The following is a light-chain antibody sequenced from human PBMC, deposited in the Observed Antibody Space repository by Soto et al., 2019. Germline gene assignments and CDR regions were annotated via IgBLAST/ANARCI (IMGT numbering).Light chain of an antibody. CDR1: QSISDY. J-gene: IGKJ2*01. CDR2: AAS. Sequence: DIQMTQSPSSLSASVGDRVTSTCRASQSISDYLNWYQQKVGQAPKLLIYAASTLQSGATSRFSGSGSGTDFNLTITSLQPDDFATSYCQPTYTTPQTFGQGTKLESK. CDR3: QPTYTTPQT. V-gene: IGKV1-39*01.